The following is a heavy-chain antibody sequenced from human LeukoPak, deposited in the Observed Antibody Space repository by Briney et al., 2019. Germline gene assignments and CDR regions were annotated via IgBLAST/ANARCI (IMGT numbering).Heavy chain of an antibody. CDR1: GFTVSSNS. CDR2: IYSDNT. D-gene: IGHD5-18*01. V-gene: IGHV3-53*01. Sequence: GGSLRLSCTVSGFTVSSNSMSWVRQAPGKGLEWVSFIYSDNTHYSDSVKGRFTISRDNSKNTLYLQMNSLRAEDTAVYYCARGSPWIQLWYFDYWGQGTLVTVSS. J-gene: IGHJ4*02. CDR3: ARGSPWIQLWYFDY.